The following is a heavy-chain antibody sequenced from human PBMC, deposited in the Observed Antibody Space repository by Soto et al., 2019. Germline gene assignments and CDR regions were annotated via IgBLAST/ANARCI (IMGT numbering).Heavy chain of an antibody. J-gene: IGHJ4*02. Sequence: GGSLRLSCAASGFTFSSSAMHWVRQAPGKGLEWVAVISYDGSNKYYADSVKGRFTISRDNSKNTPYLQMNSLRAEDTAVYYCARDDYYDSSGIDYWGQGTLVTVSS. V-gene: IGHV3-30-3*01. CDR2: ISYDGSNK. CDR3: ARDDYYDSSGIDY. CDR1: GFTFSSSA. D-gene: IGHD3-22*01.